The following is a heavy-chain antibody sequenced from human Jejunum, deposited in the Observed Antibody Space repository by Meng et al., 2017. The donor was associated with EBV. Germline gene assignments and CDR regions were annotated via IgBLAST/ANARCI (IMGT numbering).Heavy chain of an antibody. CDR3: AREIAAGSGWFFFDY. Sequence: QVQLLQSGAAVKKPGASVRVSCKTSGDTLTGYYMHWVRQAPGQGLEWMGRVSSNTGATKYAEKFQGRVTLTRDTSINTAYMELSRLRSDDTAVYYCAREIAAGSGWFFFDYWGRGTLVTVAS. V-gene: IGHV1-2*06. J-gene: IGHJ4*02. CDR1: GDTLTGYY. CDR2: VSSNTGAT. D-gene: IGHD6-19*01.